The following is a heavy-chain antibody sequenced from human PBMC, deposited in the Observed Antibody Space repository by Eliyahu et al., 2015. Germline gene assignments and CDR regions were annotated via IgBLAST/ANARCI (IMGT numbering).Heavy chain of an antibody. D-gene: IGHD6-19*01. CDR2: ISSSSSTI. Sequence: EVQLVXSGGXLVQPGGSLRLSCAAPXFXFSSYXMNWVRQAPGKGLDWVSYISSSSSTIYYADSVKGRFTISRDNAKNSLYLQMNSLRDEDTAVYYCARGSSGWSWVDYWGQGTLVTVSS. CDR3: ARGSSGWSWVDY. J-gene: IGHJ4*02. CDR1: XFXFSSYX. V-gene: IGHV3-48*02.